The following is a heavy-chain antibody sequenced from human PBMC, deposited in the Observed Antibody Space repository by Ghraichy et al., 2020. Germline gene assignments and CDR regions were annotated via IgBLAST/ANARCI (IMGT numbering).Heavy chain of an antibody. Sequence: SQTLSLTCAISGDSVSSNSAAWNWIRQSPSRGLEWLGRTYYRSKWYNDYAVSVKSRITINPDTSKNQFSLQLNSVTPEDTAVYYCARVAYSSLRRSPINYFDYWGQGTLVTVSS. CDR1: GDSVSSNSAA. D-gene: IGHD6-6*01. CDR3: ARVAYSSLRRSPINYFDY. V-gene: IGHV6-1*01. CDR2: TYYRSKWYN. J-gene: IGHJ4*02.